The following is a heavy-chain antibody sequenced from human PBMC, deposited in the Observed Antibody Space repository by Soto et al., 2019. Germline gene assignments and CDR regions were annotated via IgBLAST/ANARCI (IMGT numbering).Heavy chain of an antibody. V-gene: IGHV1-2*04. J-gene: IGHJ4*02. CDR3: ARDPGVTASYYFDY. CDR1: GYTFTGYY. D-gene: IGHD2-21*02. Sequence: GASVKVSCKASGYTFTGYYMHWVRQAPGQGLEWMGWINPNSGGTNYAQKFQGWVTMTRDTSISTAYMELSRLRSDDTAVYYCARDPGVTASYYFDYWGQVTLVPVS. CDR2: INPNSGGT.